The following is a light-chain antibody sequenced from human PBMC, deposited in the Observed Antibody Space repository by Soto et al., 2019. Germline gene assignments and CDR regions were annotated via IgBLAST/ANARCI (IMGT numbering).Light chain of an antibody. J-gene: IGKJ1*01. V-gene: IGKV1-39*01. CDR2: AAS. Sequence: DIQMTQSPSSLSASVGETITITCRASQSISSSLNWFQHSPGQPPKLLLFAASNLQAGVPPRFRGSGSGTSFSLSISSLQPEDFATYYCQKNSNFPRTFGPGTKVDIK. CDR3: QKNSNFPRT. CDR1: QSISSS.